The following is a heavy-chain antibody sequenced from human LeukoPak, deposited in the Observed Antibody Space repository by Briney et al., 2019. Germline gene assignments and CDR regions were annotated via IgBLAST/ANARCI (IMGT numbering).Heavy chain of an antibody. V-gene: IGHV3-7*01. CDR2: IKQDGSEK. D-gene: IGHD6-13*01. CDR1: GFTFSSYL. CDR3: ARGAIAAADFFDY. J-gene: IGHJ4*02. Sequence: GGSLRLSCAASGFTFSSYLMSWVRQAPGKGLEWVANIKQDGSEKYYVDSVKGRFTISRDNAKNSLYLQMNSLRAEDTAVYYCARGAIAAADFFDYWGQGTLVTVSS.